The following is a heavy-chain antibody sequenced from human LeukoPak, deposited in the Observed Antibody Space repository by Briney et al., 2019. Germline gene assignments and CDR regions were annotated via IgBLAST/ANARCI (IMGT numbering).Heavy chain of an antibody. V-gene: IGHV3-21*01. CDR2: ISETSTYI. Sequence: GGSPRLSCGASGFTFSSYSMIWVRQAPGKGLEWVASISETSTYIFYADSLKGRFTISRDNAKNSLYLQMNSPRAEDTAVYYCARAAYSSSWYWDYWGQGSLVTVSS. CDR1: GFTFSSYS. D-gene: IGHD6-13*01. CDR3: ARAAYSSSWYWDY. J-gene: IGHJ4*02.